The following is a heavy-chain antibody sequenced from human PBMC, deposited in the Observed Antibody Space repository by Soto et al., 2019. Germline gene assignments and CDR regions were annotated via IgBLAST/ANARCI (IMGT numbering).Heavy chain of an antibody. Sequence: PSEALSPTSTVSFGAIRGDYWTWIRQPAGKGLEWIGRIYSSGSTKYNPSPKIRVTMSLDTSKNQFSLRLTSVTAADTAVYYCARGQRFSDWFDPWGHVTLVTVSS. D-gene: IGHD3-3*01. CDR2: IYSSGST. CDR3: ARGQRFSDWFDP. V-gene: IGHV4-4*07. J-gene: IGHJ5*02. CDR1: FGAIRGDY.